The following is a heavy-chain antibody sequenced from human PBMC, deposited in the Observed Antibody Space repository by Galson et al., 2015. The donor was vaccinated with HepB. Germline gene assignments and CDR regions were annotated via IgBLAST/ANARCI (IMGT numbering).Heavy chain of an antibody. CDR1: GFTFSDHA. J-gene: IGHJ5*02. CDR2: IGADGVNT. D-gene: IGHD2-2*02. V-gene: IGHV3-23*01. CDR3: AKYTDTSSRWFDP. Sequence: SLRLSCAASGFTFSDHAMSWVRQAPGEGLQWVSVIGADGVNTKYADYVEGRFTISRDNSKNTLYLQMNSLTAEDTAVYYCAKYTDTSSRWFDPWGQGALVTVSS.